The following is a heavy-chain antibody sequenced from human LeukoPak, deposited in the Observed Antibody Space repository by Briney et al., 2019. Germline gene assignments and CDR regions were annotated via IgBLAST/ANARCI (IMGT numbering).Heavy chain of an antibody. D-gene: IGHD2-8*01. J-gene: IGHJ4*02. Sequence: GASVKVSCKASGYTFTSYDINWVRQATGQGLEWMGWMNPNSGNTGYAQKFQGRVTMTRNTSISTAYMELSSLRSEDTAVYYCARQSIVLMVYALDYWGQGTLVTVPS. CDR3: ARQSIVLMVYALDY. V-gene: IGHV1-8*01. CDR1: GYTFTSYD. CDR2: MNPNSGNT.